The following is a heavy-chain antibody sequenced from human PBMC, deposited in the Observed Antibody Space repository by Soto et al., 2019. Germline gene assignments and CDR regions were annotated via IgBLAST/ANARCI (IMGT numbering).Heavy chain of an antibody. J-gene: IGHJ4*02. V-gene: IGHV3-30*18. CDR1: GYTFSSYG. D-gene: IGHD5-18*01. CDR2: ISYDGSNK. Sequence: QVQLVESGGGVVQPGRSLRLSCAASGYTFSSYGMHWVRQAPGKGLEWVAVISYDGSNKYYADSVKGRFTISRDNSKNTLDLQMNSMSAEDTAVYYCAKIRDGTAMGDYWGQGTLVTVSS. CDR3: AKIRDGTAMGDY.